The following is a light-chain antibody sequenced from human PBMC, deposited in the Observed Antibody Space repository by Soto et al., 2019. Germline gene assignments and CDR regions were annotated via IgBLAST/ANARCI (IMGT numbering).Light chain of an antibody. CDR3: GTWDSSLSADV. CDR1: SSDVGDNY. CDR2: ETN. J-gene: IGLJ1*01. Sequence: QSVLTRPPSVSAAPGQKVTISCSGSSSDVGDNYVSWYQHLPGTAPKLLIYETNKRPSGIPDRFSGSKSGTSATLGITGLQTGDEADYYCGTWDSSLSADVFGNGTKVTVL. V-gene: IGLV1-51*02.